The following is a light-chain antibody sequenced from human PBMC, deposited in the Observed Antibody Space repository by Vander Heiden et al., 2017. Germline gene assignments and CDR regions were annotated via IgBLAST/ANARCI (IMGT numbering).Light chain of an antibody. Sequence: EIVMTRSPATLSVSPGERATLSCRASQSVGSNLAWYQQKPGQAPRLLIYGASTRATRIPARFSGSGSGTEFTLTISSLQSEDFAVYYCQQFNNWPRTFGQGTKVEIK. CDR1: QSVGSN. CDR2: GAS. J-gene: IGKJ1*01. CDR3: QQFNNWPRT. V-gene: IGKV3-15*01.